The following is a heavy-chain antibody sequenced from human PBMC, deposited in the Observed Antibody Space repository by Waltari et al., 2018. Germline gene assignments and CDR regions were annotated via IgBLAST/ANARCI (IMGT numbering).Heavy chain of an antibody. J-gene: IGHJ3*02. D-gene: IGHD1-1*01. CDR2: IIPIFGTA. CDR1: GGTFSSYA. Sequence: QVQLVQSGAEVKKPGSSVKVSCKASGGTFSSYAISWVRQAPGQGLEWMGRIIPIFGTANYAQKFQGRVTITADKSTSTAYMELSSVTAADTAVYYCASHQGERVDAFDIWGQGTMVTVSS. V-gene: IGHV1-69*08. CDR3: ASHQGERVDAFDI.